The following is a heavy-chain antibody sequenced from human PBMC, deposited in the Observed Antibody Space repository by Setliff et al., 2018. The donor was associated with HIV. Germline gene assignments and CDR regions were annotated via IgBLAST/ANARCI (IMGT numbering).Heavy chain of an antibody. J-gene: IGHJ6*03. CDR1: GVSISDHE. Sequence: PGGSLRLSCVASGVSISDHEMGWVRQAPGKGLEWVGRTRNKLNSYTTEYAASVKGRFTISRDDSKNSLYLQMNSLKTEDTAVYYCARGRLLWSGSYYYYYMDVWGKGTTVTVSS. CDR2: TRNKLNSYTT. CDR3: ARGRLLWSGSYYYYYMDV. V-gene: IGHV3-72*01. D-gene: IGHD3-10*01.